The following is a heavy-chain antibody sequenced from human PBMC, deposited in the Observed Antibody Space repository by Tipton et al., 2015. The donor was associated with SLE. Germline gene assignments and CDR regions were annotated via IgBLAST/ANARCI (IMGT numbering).Heavy chain of an antibody. J-gene: IGHJ2*01. Sequence: TLSLTCAVYGGSFSGYYWSWIRQPPGKGLEWIGEINHSGSTNYNPSLKSRVTISVDTSKKQFSLKLSSVTAADMAFYYCARGRGIFDLWGRGTLVTVSS. CDR2: INHSGST. V-gene: IGHV4-34*01. D-gene: IGHD3-16*01. CDR3: ARGRGIFDL. CDR1: GGSFSGYY.